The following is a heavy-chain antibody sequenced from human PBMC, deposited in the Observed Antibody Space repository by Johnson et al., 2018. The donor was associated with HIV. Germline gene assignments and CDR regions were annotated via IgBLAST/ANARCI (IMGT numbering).Heavy chain of an antibody. D-gene: IGHD2-21*02. CDR1: GFTFSDYY. V-gene: IGHV3-11*04. Sequence: QVQLVESGGGLVKPGGSLRLSCAASGFTFSDYYMSWIRQAPGKGLEWVSYISSSGSTIYYADSVKGRFTISRDNAKNSLYLQMNSLRAEYTAVYYCARDRHCGGDCYTDDAFDIWGQGTMVTVSS. CDR3: ARDRHCGGDCYTDDAFDI. J-gene: IGHJ3*02. CDR2: ISSSGSTI.